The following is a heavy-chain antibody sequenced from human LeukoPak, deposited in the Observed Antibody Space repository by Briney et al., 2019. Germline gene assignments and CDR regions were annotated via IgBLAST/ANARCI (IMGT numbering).Heavy chain of an antibody. Sequence: GRSLRLSCAASGFTLSSYGMHWVRQAPGKGLEWVAVIWYDGSNKYYADSVKGRFTISRDNSKNTLYLQMNSLRAEDTAVYYCARGGSITMVRGVIAYWGQGTLVTVSS. CDR3: ARGGSITMVRGVIAY. V-gene: IGHV3-33*01. CDR1: GFTLSSYG. D-gene: IGHD3-10*01. J-gene: IGHJ4*02. CDR2: IWYDGSNK.